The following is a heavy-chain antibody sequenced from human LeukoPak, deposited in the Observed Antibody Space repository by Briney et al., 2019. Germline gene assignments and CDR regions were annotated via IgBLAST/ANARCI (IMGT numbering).Heavy chain of an antibody. D-gene: IGHD2-2*01. CDR2: ISSSGSTI. V-gene: IGHV3-11*04. J-gene: IGHJ5*02. CDR3: ARDPGPAATENWFDP. Sequence: GGSLRLSCAASGFTFSDYYMSWLRQAPGKGLEWVSYISSSGSTIYYADSVKGRFTISRDNAKNSLYLQINSLRAEDTAVYYCARDPGPAATENWFDPWGQGTLVTVSS. CDR1: GFTFSDYY.